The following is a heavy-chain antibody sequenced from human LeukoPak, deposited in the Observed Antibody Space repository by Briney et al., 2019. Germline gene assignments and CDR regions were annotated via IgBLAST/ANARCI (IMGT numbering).Heavy chain of an antibody. CDR2: IYYSGST. J-gene: IGHJ4*02. D-gene: IGHD5-18*01. CDR1: GGSFSSYF. CDR3: ARDPGRGYSYGGGGFDY. V-gene: IGHV4-59*01. Sequence: SETLSLTRTVSGGSFSSYFWSWIRQPPGKGLEWIGYIYYSGSTNYNPSLKSRVTISVDTSKNQFSLKLSSVTAADTAVYYCARDPGRGYSYGGGGFDYWGQGTLVTVSS.